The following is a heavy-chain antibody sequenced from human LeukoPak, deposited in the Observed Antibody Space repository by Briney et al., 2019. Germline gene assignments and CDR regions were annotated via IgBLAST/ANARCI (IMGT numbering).Heavy chain of an antibody. J-gene: IGHJ6*03. CDR1: GFTVSSNY. CDR3: AREPRYQLPTQYYMDV. CDR2: IYSGGSK. Sequence: PGGSLRLSCAASGFTVSSNYMRWVRQAPGNGLEWVSVIYSGGSKYYAASVKGRFTLSRDNSKKTLYLQMNILRADETAVYYWAREPRYQLPTQYYMDVWGKGTTVTVSS. V-gene: IGHV3-66*02. D-gene: IGHD2-2*01.